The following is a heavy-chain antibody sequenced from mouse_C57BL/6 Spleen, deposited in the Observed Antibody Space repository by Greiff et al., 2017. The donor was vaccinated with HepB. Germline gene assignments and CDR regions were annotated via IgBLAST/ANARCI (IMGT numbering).Heavy chain of an antibody. CDR2: IHPNSGST. Sequence: VQLQQPGAELVKPGASVKLSCKASGYTFTSYWMHWVKQRPGQGLEWIGMIHPNSGSTNYNEKFKSKATLTVDKSSSTAYMQLSSLTSEDSAVYYCARKGDDYDGRGWFAYWGQGTLVTVSA. V-gene: IGHV1-64*01. J-gene: IGHJ3*01. D-gene: IGHD2-4*01. CDR3: ARKGDDYDGRGWFAY. CDR1: GYTFTSYW.